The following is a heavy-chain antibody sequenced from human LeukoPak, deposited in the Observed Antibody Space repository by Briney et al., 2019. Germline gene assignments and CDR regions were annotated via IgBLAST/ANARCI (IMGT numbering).Heavy chain of an antibody. V-gene: IGHV3-7*01. CDR3: TRVGVGGY. J-gene: IGHJ4*02. CDR1: GFTFTTFW. D-gene: IGHD3-16*01. CDR2: ISPDGRDK. Sequence: GGSLRLSCAASGFTFTTFWMTWVRQAPGKGLEWVANISPDGRDKYYVDSVKGRFTISRDNAKDSLFLQMNSLRAEDTAMYFCTRVGVGGYWGQGTLVTVSS.